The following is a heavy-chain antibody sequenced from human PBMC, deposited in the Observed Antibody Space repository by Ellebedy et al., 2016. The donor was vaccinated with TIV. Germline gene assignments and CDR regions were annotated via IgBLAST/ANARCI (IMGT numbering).Heavy chain of an antibody. CDR2: ISYDGSNK. CDR3: ARALYHVDTVSTAPLDC. D-gene: IGHD5/OR15-5a*01. J-gene: IGHJ4*02. CDR1: GFPFDSYV. Sequence: PGGSLRLSCAASGFPFDSYVMNWVRQAPGKGLEWVALISYDGSNKYFADSVQGRFTTSRDNSQNTLYLLMNSLRGDDTVIYYCARALYHVDTVSTAPLDCWGQGTLVTVSS. V-gene: IGHV3-30*04.